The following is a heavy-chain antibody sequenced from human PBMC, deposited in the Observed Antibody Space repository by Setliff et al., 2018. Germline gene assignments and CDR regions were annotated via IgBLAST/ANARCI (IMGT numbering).Heavy chain of an antibody. J-gene: IGHJ4*02. CDR3: AIPSSGNFYFDY. Sequence: ASVKVSCKASGYTFTSYGISWVRQAPGQGLEWMGWISAYNGNTNYAQKLQGRVTMTTDTSTSTAYMELRSLRSEDTAVYYCAIPSSGNFYFDYWGQGTLVTVSS. CDR1: GYTFTSYG. V-gene: IGHV1-18*01. D-gene: IGHD1-26*01. CDR2: ISAYNGNT.